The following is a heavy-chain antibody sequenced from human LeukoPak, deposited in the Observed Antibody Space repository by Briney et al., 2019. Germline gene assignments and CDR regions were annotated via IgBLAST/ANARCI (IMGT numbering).Heavy chain of an antibody. J-gene: IGHJ4*02. CDR2: IYYTGSP. D-gene: IGHD2-15*01. CDR1: GGSISSSSYY. Sequence: PSETLSLTCSVSGGSISSSSYYWAWIRQPPGKGLEWIASIYYTGSPYYSPSLKSRVTISVGTSKNQFSLKLSSVTAADTAVYYCARPVVVVAASLYYFDYWGQGTLVTVSS. CDR3: ARPVVVVAASLYYFDY. V-gene: IGHV4-39*01.